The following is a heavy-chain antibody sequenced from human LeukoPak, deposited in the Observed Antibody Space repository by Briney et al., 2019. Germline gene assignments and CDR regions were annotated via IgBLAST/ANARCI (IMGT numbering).Heavy chain of an antibody. Sequence: GRTLRLSCAASGFTFSSYGMHWVRQAPGKGLEWGAVISYDGSNKYYADSVKRRFTISRDNSKNTLYLQMNSLRAEDTAVYYCAKDRKDYDTLTGVMDVWGQGTTVTVSS. J-gene: IGHJ6*02. CDR3: AKDRKDYDTLTGVMDV. V-gene: IGHV3-30*18. D-gene: IGHD3-9*01. CDR2: ISYDGSNK. CDR1: GFTFSSYG.